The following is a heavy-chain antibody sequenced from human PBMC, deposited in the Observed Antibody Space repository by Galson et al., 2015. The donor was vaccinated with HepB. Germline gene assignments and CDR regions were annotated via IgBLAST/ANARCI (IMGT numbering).Heavy chain of an antibody. J-gene: IGHJ5*02. V-gene: IGHV3-74*01. Sequence: SLRLSCAASGFTFSSYWMHWVRQAPGKGLVWVSRINSDGSSTSYADSVKGRFTISRDNAKNTLYLQMNSLRAEDTAVYYCARVLGAYCSGGSCYANWFDPWGQGTLVTVSS. CDR3: ARVLGAYCSGGSCYANWFDP. CDR1: GFTFSSYW. D-gene: IGHD2-15*01. CDR2: INSDGSST.